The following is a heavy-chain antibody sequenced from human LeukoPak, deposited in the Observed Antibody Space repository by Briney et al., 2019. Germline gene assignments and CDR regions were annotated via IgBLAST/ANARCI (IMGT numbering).Heavy chain of an antibody. D-gene: IGHD4-11*01. J-gene: IGHJ4*02. CDR2: IAANGDS. V-gene: IGHV3-13*01. CDR1: GFTFSDYD. CDR3: ARGYSYRFDY. Sequence: PGGSLRLSCAASGFTFSDYDMHWVRQTGKDLEWVSVIAANGDSYYAGSVKGRFTISRDNGNNALYLQMNSLRDGDTAVYYCARGYSYRFDYWGQGTLVTVSS.